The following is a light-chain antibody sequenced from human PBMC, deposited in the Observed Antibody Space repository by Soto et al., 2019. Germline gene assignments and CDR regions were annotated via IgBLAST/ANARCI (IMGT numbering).Light chain of an antibody. V-gene: IGLV2-14*01. J-gene: IGLJ2*01. CDR3: SSYTRSSTLA. CDR1: RSDFGGYNY. Sequence: QSVLTQPASVSGSPGQSSTISCTGTRSDFGGYNYVSWDQQHPGKAPKLMIYDVSNRPSGVSNRFSGSKSGNTASLTNSGLQAEDEADYYCSSYTRSSTLAIAGGTKLTVL. CDR2: DVS.